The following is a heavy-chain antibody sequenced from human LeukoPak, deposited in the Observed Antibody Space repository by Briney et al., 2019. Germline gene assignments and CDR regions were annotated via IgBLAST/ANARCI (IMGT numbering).Heavy chain of an antibody. D-gene: IGHD3-9*01. CDR1: GFTFGDYA. J-gene: IGHJ5*02. V-gene: IGHV3-49*04. CDR3: TRDYDILTGPEWFDP. CDR2: IRSKAYGGTT. Sequence: GGSLRLSCTASGFTFGDYAMSWVRQAPGKGLEWVGFIRSKAYGGTTEYAASVKGRFTISRDDSKSIAYLQMNSLKTEDTAVYYCTRDYDILTGPEWFDPWGQGILVTVSS.